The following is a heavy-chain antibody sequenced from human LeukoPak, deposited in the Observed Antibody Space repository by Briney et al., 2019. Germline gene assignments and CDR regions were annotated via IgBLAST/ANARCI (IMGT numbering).Heavy chain of an antibody. Sequence: SSETLSLTCAVYGGSFSDYYWTWIRQTPGKGLEWIGEINNSGSINYNPSLKSRATISVDRSKNQFSLKLGSLTAADTAVYYCARGCCRGYGTDVWGQGTTVIVSS. CDR3: ARGCCRGYGTDV. V-gene: IGHV4-34*01. CDR2: INNSGSI. CDR1: GGSFSDYY. J-gene: IGHJ6*02. D-gene: IGHD3-10*01.